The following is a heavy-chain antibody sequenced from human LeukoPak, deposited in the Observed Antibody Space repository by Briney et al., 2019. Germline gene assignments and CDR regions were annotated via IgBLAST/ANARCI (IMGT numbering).Heavy chain of an antibody. Sequence: GGSLRLSCAASGFTFSSYSMNWVRQAPGKGLEWVSSISSSSSYIYYADSVKGRFTISRDNAKNSLYLQMNSLRAEDTAVYYCARDGWESNSVLYYYYGMDVWGQGTTVTVSS. D-gene: IGHD4-11*01. CDR2: ISSSSSYI. V-gene: IGHV3-21*01. CDR3: ARDGWESNSVLYYYYGMDV. CDR1: GFTFSSYS. J-gene: IGHJ6*02.